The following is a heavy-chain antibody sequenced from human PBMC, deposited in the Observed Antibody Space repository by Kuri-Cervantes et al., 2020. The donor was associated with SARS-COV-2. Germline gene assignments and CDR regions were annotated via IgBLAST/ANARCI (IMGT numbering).Heavy chain of an antibody. J-gene: IGHJ6*03. Sequence: GESLKISCAASGFTFSSYWMSWVRQAPGKGLEWVANIKQDGSEKYYVDSVKGRFTISRDNAKNSLYLQMNSLRAEDTAVYYCARGADSSSSHYYYYYMDVWGKGTTVTVSS. D-gene: IGHD6-6*01. CDR3: ARGADSSSSHYYYYYMDV. CDR1: GFTFSSYW. V-gene: IGHV3-7*01. CDR2: IKQDGSEK.